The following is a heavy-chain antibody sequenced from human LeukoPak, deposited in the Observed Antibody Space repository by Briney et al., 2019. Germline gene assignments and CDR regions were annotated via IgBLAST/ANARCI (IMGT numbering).Heavy chain of an antibody. Sequence: ASVKVSCKASGYTFTGYYMHWVRQAPGQGLEWMGWINPNSGGTNYAQKFQDRVTMTRDTSISTAYMELSRLRSDDTAVYYYARDLYYYDSSGYYPAVTLDYWGQGTLVTVSS. V-gene: IGHV1-2*02. CDR1: GYTFTGYY. CDR3: ARDLYYYDSSGYYPAVTLDY. J-gene: IGHJ4*02. CDR2: INPNSGGT. D-gene: IGHD3-22*01.